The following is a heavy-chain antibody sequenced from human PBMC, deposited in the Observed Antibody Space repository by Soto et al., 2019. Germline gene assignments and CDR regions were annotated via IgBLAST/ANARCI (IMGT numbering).Heavy chain of an antibody. CDR3: AKDGYCSGGSCRNWYFDL. CDR2: ISGSGGST. Sequence: EVQLLESGGGLVQPGGSLRLSCAASGFTFSSYAMSWVRQAPGKGLEWVSAISGSGGSTYYADSVKGRFTISRDNSKNTLYLQMNSMRAEDTAVYYCAKDGYCSGGSCRNWYFDLWGRGTLVTVSS. D-gene: IGHD2-15*01. CDR1: GFTFSSYA. V-gene: IGHV3-23*01. J-gene: IGHJ2*01.